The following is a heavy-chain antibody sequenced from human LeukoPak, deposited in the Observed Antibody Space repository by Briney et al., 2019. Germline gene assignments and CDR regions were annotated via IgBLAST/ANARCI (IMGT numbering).Heavy chain of an antibody. CDR2: ISYDGSNK. CDR1: GFTFSSYA. J-gene: IGHJ4*02. V-gene: IGHV3-30-3*01. D-gene: IGHD3-10*01. Sequence: GGSLRLSCAASGFTFSSYAMHWVRQAPGKGLEWVAVISYDGSNKYYADSVKGRFTISRDNSKNTLYLQMNSLRAEDTAVYYCASPKGMVRGPFDYWGQGTLVTVSS. CDR3: ASPKGMVRGPFDY.